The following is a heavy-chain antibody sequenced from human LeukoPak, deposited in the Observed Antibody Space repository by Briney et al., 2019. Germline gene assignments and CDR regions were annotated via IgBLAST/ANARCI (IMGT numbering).Heavy chain of an antibody. D-gene: IGHD2-2*01. CDR3: ARELVVPAATVAEAFDI. V-gene: IGHV4-30-4*01. J-gene: IGHJ3*02. CDR1: GGSISSGDYY. Sequence: SQTLSLTCTVSGGSISSGDYYWSWIRQPPGKGLEWIGYIYYSGSTYYNPSLKSRVTISVDTSKNQFSLKLSSVTAADTAVYYCARELVVPAATVAEAFDIWGQGTMVTVSS. CDR2: IYYSGST.